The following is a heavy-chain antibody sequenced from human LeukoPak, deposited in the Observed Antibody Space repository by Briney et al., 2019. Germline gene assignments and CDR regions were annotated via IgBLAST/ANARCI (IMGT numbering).Heavy chain of an antibody. Sequence: ASVKVSCKASGYTFTGYYIHWVRQAPGQGLEWMGCINPNSGGTNYAQKFQGRVTMTRDTSISTAYMELSRLRSDDTAVYYCARDWPETGGPYYYYYYGMDVWGQGTTVTVSS. V-gene: IGHV1-2*02. D-gene: IGHD3-10*01. CDR1: GYTFTGYY. CDR2: INPNSGGT. J-gene: IGHJ6*02. CDR3: ARDWPETGGPYYYYYYGMDV.